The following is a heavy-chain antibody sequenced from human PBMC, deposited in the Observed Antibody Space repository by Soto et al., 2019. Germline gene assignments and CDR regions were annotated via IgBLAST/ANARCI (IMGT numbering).Heavy chain of an antibody. CDR3: ARDRSPVEMADAGY. D-gene: IGHD6-19*01. J-gene: IGHJ4*02. V-gene: IGHV1-18*01. CDR2: ISAYNGNT. CDR1: GYTFTSYG. Sequence: QVQLVQSGAEVKKPGASVKVSCKASGYTFTSYGISWVRQAPGQGLEWMGWISAYNGNTNYAQKLQGRVTMTTDPSTSPAYMERRSLRSDDTAGYSGARDRSPVEMADAGYWGQGTLVTVSS.